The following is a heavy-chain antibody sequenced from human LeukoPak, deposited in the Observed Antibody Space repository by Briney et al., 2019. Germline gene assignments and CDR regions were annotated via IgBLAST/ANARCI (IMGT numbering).Heavy chain of an antibody. V-gene: IGHV3-7*03. CDR2: IKYDGSDK. D-gene: IGHD3-22*01. J-gene: IGHJ4*02. CDR3: ARDKGDYDTSGSLFVF. Sequence: PGGSLRLSCAASGFLFSSYWMSWVRQAPGKGLEWIANIKYDGSDKFYVDSVKGRFTISRDNAKNSLYLQMNSLRAEDTAVYYCARDKGDYDTSGSLFVFGGQGTLVTVSS. CDR1: GFLFSSYW.